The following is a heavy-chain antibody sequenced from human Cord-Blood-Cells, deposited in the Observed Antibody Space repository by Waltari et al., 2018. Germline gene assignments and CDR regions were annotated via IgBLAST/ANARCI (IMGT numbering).Heavy chain of an antibody. CDR2: IYTSGST. D-gene: IGHD6-19*01. V-gene: IGHV4-4*07. CDR1: GGSISSYY. Sequence: QVQLQESGPGLVKPSETLSLTCTVSGGSISSYYWSWFRQPAGKGLEWIGRIYTSGSTNYNPSLKSRVTMSVDTSKNQFSLKLSSVTAADTAVYYCARDPNSSGWYYFDYWGQGTLVTVSS. CDR3: ARDPNSSGWYYFDY. J-gene: IGHJ4*02.